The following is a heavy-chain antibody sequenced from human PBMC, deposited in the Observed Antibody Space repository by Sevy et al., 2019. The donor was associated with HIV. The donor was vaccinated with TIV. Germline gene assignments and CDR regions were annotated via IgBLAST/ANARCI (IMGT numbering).Heavy chain of an antibody. CDR1: GYTFTSYG. J-gene: IGHJ4*02. CDR2: ISAYNGNT. D-gene: IGHD3-22*01. V-gene: IGHV1-18*03. CDR3: ARDLGGYYDSSGYYPIDY. Sequence: ASVKVSCKASGYTFTSYGISWVRQAPGQGLEWMGWISAYNGNTNYAQKLQGRVTMTTDTSTSTAYMELRSLRSDDMALYFCARDLGGYYDSSGYYPIDYWGQGTLVTVSS.